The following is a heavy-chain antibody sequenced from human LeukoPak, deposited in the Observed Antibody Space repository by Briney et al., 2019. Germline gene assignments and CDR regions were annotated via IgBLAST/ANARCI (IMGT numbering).Heavy chain of an antibody. J-gene: IGHJ4*02. D-gene: IGHD3-22*01. CDR1: GGSISSSSYY. CDR3: ARGSGYDDSSAYSDY. Sequence: SETLSLTCTVSGGSISSSSYYWGWIRQPPGKGLEWIGSIYYSGSTYYNPSLKSRVTISVDTSKNQFSLKLGSVTAADTAVYYCARGSGYDDSSAYSDYWGLGNMVTVSS. V-gene: IGHV4-39*07. CDR2: IYYSGST.